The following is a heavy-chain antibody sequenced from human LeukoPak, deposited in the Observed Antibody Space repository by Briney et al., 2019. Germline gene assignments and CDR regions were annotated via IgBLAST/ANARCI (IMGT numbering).Heavy chain of an antibody. V-gene: IGHV3-7*01. J-gene: IGHJ4*02. D-gene: IGHD6-13*01. CDR2: IKQDGSNK. CDR3: AKDAHPSGPDIAAAY. Sequence: SGGSLRLSCAASGFTFSSYWMSWVRQAPGKGLEWVANIKQDGSNKYYADSVKGRFTISRDNSKNTLYLQMNSLRAEDTAVYYCAKDAHPSGPDIAAAYWGQGTLVTVSS. CDR1: GFTFSSYW.